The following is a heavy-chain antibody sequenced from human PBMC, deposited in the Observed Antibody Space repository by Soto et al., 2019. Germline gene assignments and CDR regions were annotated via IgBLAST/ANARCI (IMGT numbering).Heavy chain of an antibody. CDR3: AKPRLAAPLYYFDY. J-gene: IGHJ4*02. Sequence: PGGSLRLSCAGSGFIFGHYAMTWVRQAPGKGLEWISAISGRGDSTYYADAVKGRFTISRDNSKNTLYLQMNSLRFDDTAVYYCAKPRLAAPLYYFDYWGQGTLVTVSS. V-gene: IGHV3-23*01. CDR1: GFIFGHYA. D-gene: IGHD6-13*01. CDR2: ISGRGDST.